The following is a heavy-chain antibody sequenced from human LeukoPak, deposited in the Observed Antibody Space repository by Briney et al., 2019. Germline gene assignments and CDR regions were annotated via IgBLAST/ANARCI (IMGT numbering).Heavy chain of an antibody. CDR2: ISYDGSNK. V-gene: IGHV3-30-3*01. D-gene: IGHD5-24*01. J-gene: IGHJ6*03. CDR3: ARGDGDYYYMDV. Sequence: GGSLRLSCAASGFTFSSYAMHWVRQAPGKGLEWVAVISYDGSNKYYADSVKGRFTISRDNSKNTLYLQMNSLRAEDTAVYYCARGDGDYYYMDVWGKGTTVTVSS. CDR1: GFTFSSYA.